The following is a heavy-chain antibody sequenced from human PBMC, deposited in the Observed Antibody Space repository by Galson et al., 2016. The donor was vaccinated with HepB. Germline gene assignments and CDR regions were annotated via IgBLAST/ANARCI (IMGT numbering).Heavy chain of an antibody. CDR2: ISYDGSSK. CDR1: GFTFSSYA. CDR3: ARGGSYLGPFDY. J-gene: IGHJ4*02. V-gene: IGHV3-30-3*01. D-gene: IGHD1-26*01. Sequence: SLRLSCAASGFTFSSYAMHWVRQAPGKGLEWVAIISYDGSSKYYADSVKGRFTVSRDNSKNTLYLQMHSLRVEDTAVYYCARGGSYLGPFDYRGQGTLVTVSS.